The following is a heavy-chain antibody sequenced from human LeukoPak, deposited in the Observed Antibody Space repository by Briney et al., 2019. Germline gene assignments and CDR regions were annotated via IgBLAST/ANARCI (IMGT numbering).Heavy chain of an antibody. V-gene: IGHV1-69*13. D-gene: IGHD2-21*01. J-gene: IGHJ3*02. Sequence: GASVKVSCKASGGTFSSYAISWVRQAPGQGLEWMGGIIPIFGTASYARKFQGRVTITADESTSTAYMELSSLRSEDTAVYYCAACGGDCYPAYAFDIWGQGTMVTVSS. CDR1: GGTFSSYA. CDR2: IIPIFGTA. CDR3: AACGGDCYPAYAFDI.